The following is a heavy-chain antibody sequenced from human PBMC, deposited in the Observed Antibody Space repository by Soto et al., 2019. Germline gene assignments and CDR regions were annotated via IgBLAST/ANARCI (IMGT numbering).Heavy chain of an antibody. CDR1: GFTFSSYG. CDR3: ARIDADDAAEYFQH. J-gene: IGHJ1*01. CDR2: IWYDGSNK. V-gene: IGHV3-33*01. D-gene: IGHD2-8*01. Sequence: QVQLVESGGGVVQPGRSLRLSCAASGFTFSSYGMHWVRQAPGKGLEWVAVIWYDGSNKYYADSVKGRFTISRDNSKNTLYLQMNSLRAEDTAVYYCARIDADDAAEYFQHWGQGTLVTVSS.